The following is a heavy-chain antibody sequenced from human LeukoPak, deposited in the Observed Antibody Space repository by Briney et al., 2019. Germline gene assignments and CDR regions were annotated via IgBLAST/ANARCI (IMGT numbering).Heavy chain of an antibody. D-gene: IGHD4-17*01. CDR1: GFAVSNNY. V-gene: IGHV3-66*01. J-gene: IGHJ4*02. Sequence: GGSLRLSCAASGFAVSNNYMNWVRQAQGKGLEWVSLIYSGGGTYYADSVKGRFTIFRDDSKNTLYLQMNSLRDEDTAVYYCARDPAGDGGHFDYWGQGTLVTVSS. CDR3: ARDPAGDGGHFDY. CDR2: IYSGGGT.